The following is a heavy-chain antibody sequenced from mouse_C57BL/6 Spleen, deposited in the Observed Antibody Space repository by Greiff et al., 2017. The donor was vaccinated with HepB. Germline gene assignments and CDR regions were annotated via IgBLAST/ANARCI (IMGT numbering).Heavy chain of an antibody. CDR2: ISYDGSN. J-gene: IGHJ4*01. V-gene: IGHV3-6*01. CDR1: GYSITSGYY. CDR3: AREGTTVVGMDY. D-gene: IGHD1-1*01. Sequence: ESGPGLVKPSQSLSLTCSVTGYSITSGYYWNWILQFPGNKLEWMGYISYDGSNNYNPSLKNRISITRDTSKNQFFLKLNSVTTEDTATYYCAREGTTVVGMDYWGQGTSVTVSS.